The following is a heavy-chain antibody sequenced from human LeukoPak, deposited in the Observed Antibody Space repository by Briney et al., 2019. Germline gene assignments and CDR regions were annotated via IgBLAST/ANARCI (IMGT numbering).Heavy chain of an antibody. CDR1: GFTFSTYW. Sequence: PGGSLRLSCAASGFTFSTYWMGWVRQAPGMGLEWVANINRDAGTMHYVDSVKGRFTISRDNAKNSLSLQMNSLRAEDTALYYCARDNGGSLDYWGQGTLVTVSS. J-gene: IGHJ4*02. CDR2: INRDAGTM. V-gene: IGHV3-7*01. CDR3: ARDNGGSLDY. D-gene: IGHD1-26*01.